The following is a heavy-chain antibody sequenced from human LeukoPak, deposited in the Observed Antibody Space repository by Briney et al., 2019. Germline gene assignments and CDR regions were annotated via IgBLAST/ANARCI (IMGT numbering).Heavy chain of an antibody. CDR1: GGTFSSYA. J-gene: IGHJ4*02. V-gene: IGHV1-69*06. CDR2: IIPIFGTA. CDR3: ARGGALTSFDS. Sequence: SVKVSCKASGGTFSSYAISWVRQAPGQGLEWMGGIIPIFGTANYAQKFQGRVTITADKSTSTAYMDLRSLRSDDTAVYFCARGGALTSFDSWGQGTLITVSS. D-gene: IGHD1-26*01.